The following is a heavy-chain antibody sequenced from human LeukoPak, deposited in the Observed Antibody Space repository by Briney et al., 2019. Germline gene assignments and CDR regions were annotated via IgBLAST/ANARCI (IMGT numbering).Heavy chain of an antibody. D-gene: IGHD3-10*01. CDR2: IYYSVST. Sequence: PSETLSLTCTVSGGSISSSSYYWNWIPQPPGKGLEWIGYIYYSVSTNYNLSLKSRVTISVATSENQFSLKLTSVTAADTAVYYCARGGRGRNWFDPWGQGTLVTVSS. J-gene: IGHJ5*02. CDR3: ARGGRGRNWFDP. CDR1: GGSISSSSYY. V-gene: IGHV4-61*01.